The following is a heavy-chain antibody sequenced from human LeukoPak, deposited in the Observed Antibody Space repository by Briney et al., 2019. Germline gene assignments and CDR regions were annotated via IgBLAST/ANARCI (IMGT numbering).Heavy chain of an antibody. V-gene: IGHV3-7*01. Sequence: PGGSLRLSCAGSGFTFNSYWMSWVRQAPGKGLEWVANMKQDGSEIYYVDSVKGRFTISRDNARNSLYLQMNSLRAEDTAVYYCAGCIAAAGPDYYYYYMDVWGKGTTVTISS. J-gene: IGHJ6*03. D-gene: IGHD6-13*01. CDR3: AGCIAAAGPDYYYYYMDV. CDR2: MKQDGSEI. CDR1: GFTFNSYW.